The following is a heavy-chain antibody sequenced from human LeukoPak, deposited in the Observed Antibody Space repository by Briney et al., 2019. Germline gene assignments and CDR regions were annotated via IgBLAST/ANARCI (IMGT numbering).Heavy chain of an antibody. V-gene: IGHV3-33*01. CDR2: IWGDGTNQ. CDR1: GFTFSHYG. Sequence: GGSLRLSCAASGFTFSHYGMHWVRQAPGKGLEWVAVIWGDGTNQYYADSVKGRFTISRDDSQKRVYLEMNSLRNDDTAMYYCARDAQRGFDYSNSLRYWGQGTLVTVSS. J-gene: IGHJ4*02. D-gene: IGHD4-11*01. CDR3: ARDAQRGFDYSNSLRY.